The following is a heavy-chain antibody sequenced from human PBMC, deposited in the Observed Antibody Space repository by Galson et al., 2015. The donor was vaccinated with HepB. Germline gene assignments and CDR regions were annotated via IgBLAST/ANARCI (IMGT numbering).Heavy chain of an antibody. V-gene: IGHV3-23*01. Sequence: SLRLSCAASGFTFSSYAMSWVRQAPGKGLEWVSAFSGSGGSTYYAASVKGRFTISRDNSKNTLYLQMNSLRAEDTAVYYCAKGTGSMITFGGVDYWGQGTLVTVSS. D-gene: IGHD3-16*01. CDR1: GFTFSSYA. CDR2: FSGSGGST. J-gene: IGHJ4*02. CDR3: AKGTGSMITFGGVDY.